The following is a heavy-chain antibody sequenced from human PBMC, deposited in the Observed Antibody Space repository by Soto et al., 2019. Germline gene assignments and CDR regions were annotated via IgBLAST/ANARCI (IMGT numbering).Heavy chain of an antibody. V-gene: IGHV3-7*01. CDR3: ARGTGDCSGGSCNGFDP. CDR2: IKQAGSEK. J-gene: IGHJ5*02. CDR1: GFTFSSYW. D-gene: IGHD2-15*01. Sequence: EVQLVESGGGLVQPGGSLRLSCAASGFTFSSYWMSWVRQAPGKGLEWVANIKQAGSEKYYVDSVKGRFTISRDNAKNSLYLQMNSLRAEDTAVYYCARGTGDCSGGSCNGFDPWGQGTLVTVSS.